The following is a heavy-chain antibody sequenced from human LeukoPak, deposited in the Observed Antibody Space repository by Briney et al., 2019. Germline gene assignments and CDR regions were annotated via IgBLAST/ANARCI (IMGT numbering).Heavy chain of an antibody. CDR2: INQGGSES. J-gene: IGHJ4*02. CDR1: GFTFCDFW. D-gene: IGHD4-11*01. CDR3: TKGRSNHY. V-gene: IGHV3-7*01. Sequence: PGGSLRLSCAASGFTFCDFWMGWVRQAPGKGLEWVANINQGGSESYYVDSVKGRFTISRDNAKKSLFLQMNSLRAEDTAVYYCTKGRSNHYWGQGTLVTVST.